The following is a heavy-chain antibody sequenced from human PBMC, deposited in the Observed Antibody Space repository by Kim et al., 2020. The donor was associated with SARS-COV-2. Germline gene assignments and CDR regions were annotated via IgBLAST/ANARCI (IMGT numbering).Heavy chain of an antibody. D-gene: IGHD3-3*01. V-gene: IGHV1-58*01. J-gene: IGHJ3*02. CDR1: GFTFTSSA. CDR2: IVVGSGNT. Sequence: SVKVSCKASGFTFTSSAVQWVRQARGQRLEWIGWIVVGSGNTNYAQRFQERVTITRDMSTSTVHMELSSLRSEDTAVYYCAADGSSYYDFWSGYDHDAFDIGGQGTMVTVSS. CDR3: AADGSSYYDFWSGYDHDAFDI.